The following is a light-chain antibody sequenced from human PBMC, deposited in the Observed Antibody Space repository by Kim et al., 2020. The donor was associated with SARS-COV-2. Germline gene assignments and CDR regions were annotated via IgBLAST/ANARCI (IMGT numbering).Light chain of an antibody. CDR1: QEISNH. Sequence: ASVGDIVTITCQASQEISNHLNWYQQKPGKAPQLLIYDTSNLETGVPSRFSGSGSGTDFTFTITSLQPEDVATYYCQQYDNLSLTFGGGTKVDIK. V-gene: IGKV1-33*01. J-gene: IGKJ4*01. CDR2: DTS. CDR3: QQYDNLSLT.